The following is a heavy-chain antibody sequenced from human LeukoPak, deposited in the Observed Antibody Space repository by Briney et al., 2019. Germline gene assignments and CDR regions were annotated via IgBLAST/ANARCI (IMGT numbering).Heavy chain of an antibody. CDR3: ARDPYCSGGSCYFNTFYY. CDR1: GYTFTSYG. CDR2: ISAYNGNT. D-gene: IGHD2-15*01. J-gene: IGHJ4*02. Sequence: ASVKVSCKASGYTFTSYGISWVRQAPGQGLEWMGWISAYNGNTNYAQKLQGRVTMTTDTSTSTAYMELRSLTSDDTAVYYCARDPYCSGGSCYFNTFYYWGQGTLVTVSS. V-gene: IGHV1-18*01.